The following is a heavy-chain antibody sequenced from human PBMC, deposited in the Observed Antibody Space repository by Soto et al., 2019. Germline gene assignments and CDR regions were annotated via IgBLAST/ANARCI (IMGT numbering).Heavy chain of an antibody. CDR2: ISGDGDTT. V-gene: IGHV3-64*07. CDR3: ARGVFPNWYLDV. Sequence: EVQLVESGGALVQPGGSLRLSCAASGFTFSSYAIHWVRQAPGKGLQYVSAISGDGDTTHYGDSVKGRFTISRDNSKSTLYLQMDSLRTEDMAVYYCARGVFPNWYLDVWGRGTLVTVSS. CDR1: GFTFSSYA. J-gene: IGHJ2*01.